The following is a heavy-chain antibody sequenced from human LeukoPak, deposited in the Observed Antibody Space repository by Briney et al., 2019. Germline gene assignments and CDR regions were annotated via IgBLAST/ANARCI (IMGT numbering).Heavy chain of an antibody. CDR2: IYTTGPA. J-gene: IGHJ4*02. D-gene: IGHD5-18*01. Sequence: SETLSLTCSVSTGSINSYYWGWVRQPPGRGLQWIGRIYTTGPADYDPSLQSRVAMSIDTSRKQFSLNLKSVTAADTATYFCARHGYTASHFFLDYWSQGAPVTVSS. CDR3: ARHGYTASHFFLDY. V-gene: IGHV4-4*07. CDR1: TGSINSYY.